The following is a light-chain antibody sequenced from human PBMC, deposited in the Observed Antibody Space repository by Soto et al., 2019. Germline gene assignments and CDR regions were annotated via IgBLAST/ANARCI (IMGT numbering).Light chain of an antibody. CDR1: SSDVGAYNY. V-gene: IGLV2-8*01. CDR2: EVT. Sequence: QSALTQPPSASGSPGQSVTISCTGTSSDVGAYNYVSWYQQHPGKAPKLMIYEVTKRPSGVPDRFSGSKSGNTDSLTVSGLQAEDEADYYCNSYAGTNNFVVFGGGTKLTVL. CDR3: NSYAGTNNFVV. J-gene: IGLJ2*01.